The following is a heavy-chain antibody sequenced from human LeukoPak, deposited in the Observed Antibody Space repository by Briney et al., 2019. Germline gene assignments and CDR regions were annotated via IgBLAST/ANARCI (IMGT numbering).Heavy chain of an antibody. V-gene: IGHV1-18*01. CDR3: ATDLIAAAYYGMDV. D-gene: IGHD6-13*01. CDR1: GYTFTSYG. CDR2: ISAYNGNT. J-gene: IGHJ6*02. Sequence: GASVKVSCKASGYTFTSYGISWVRQAPGQGLEWMGWISAYNGNTNYAQKFQGRVTMTEDTSTDTAYMELSSLRSEDTAVYYCATDLIAAAYYGMDVWGQGTTVTVSS.